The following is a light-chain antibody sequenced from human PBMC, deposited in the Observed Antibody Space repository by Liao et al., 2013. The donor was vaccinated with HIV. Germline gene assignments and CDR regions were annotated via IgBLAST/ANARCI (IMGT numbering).Light chain of an antibody. J-gene: IGLJ1*01. CDR2: QDS. CDR3: QAWDSSTYV. CDR1: KLGDKY. V-gene: IGLV3-1*01. Sequence: SYDLTQSSSVSVSPGQTASITCSGDKLGDKYGCWYQQKPGQSPVLVIYQDSRRPSGIPERFSGSNSGNTATLTISGTQAMDEADYYCQAWDSSTYVFGTGTKVTVL.